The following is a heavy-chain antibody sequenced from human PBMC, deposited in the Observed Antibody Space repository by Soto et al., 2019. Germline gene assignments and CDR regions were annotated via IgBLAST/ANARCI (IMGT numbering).Heavy chain of an antibody. CDR3: ARAGSYDFWSGYYKLGYYYYGMDV. CDR2: IYYSGST. Sequence: SETLSLTCTVSGGSISSGGYYWSWIRQHPGKGLEWIGYIYYSGSTYYNPSLKSRVTISVDTSKNQFSLKLSSVTAADTAVYYCARAGSYDFWSGYYKLGYYYYGMDVWGQGTRVTVSS. D-gene: IGHD3-3*01. CDR1: GGSISSGGYY. V-gene: IGHV4-31*03. J-gene: IGHJ6*02.